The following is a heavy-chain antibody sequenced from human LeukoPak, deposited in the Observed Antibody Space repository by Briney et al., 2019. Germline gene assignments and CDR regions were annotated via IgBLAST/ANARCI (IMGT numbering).Heavy chain of an antibody. Sequence: SETLSPTCTVSGGSISSGGYYWSWIRQHPGKGREWIGYIYYSGSTYYNPSLKSRVTISVDTSKNQFSLKLSSVTAADTAVYYCARAGWNYEKDYWGQGTLVTVSS. V-gene: IGHV4-31*03. J-gene: IGHJ4*02. CDR1: GGSISSGGYY. CDR2: IYYSGST. CDR3: ARAGWNYEKDY. D-gene: IGHD1-7*01.